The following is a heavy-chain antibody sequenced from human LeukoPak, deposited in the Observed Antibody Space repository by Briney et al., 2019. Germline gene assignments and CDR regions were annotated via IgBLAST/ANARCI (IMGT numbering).Heavy chain of an antibody. CDR2: ISGTGYQT. CDR1: GFTFSTYA. Sequence: GGSLRLSCAASGFTFSTYALSWVRQAPGKGLEWVSLISGTGYQTDYADSVKGRFTISRDNSKNTLYLQMNSLKAEDTGVYYCAKHLRTNFWFFDHWGQGTLVTVSS. CDR3: AKHLRTNFWFFDH. J-gene: IGHJ4*02. D-gene: IGHD3-9*01. V-gene: IGHV3-23*01.